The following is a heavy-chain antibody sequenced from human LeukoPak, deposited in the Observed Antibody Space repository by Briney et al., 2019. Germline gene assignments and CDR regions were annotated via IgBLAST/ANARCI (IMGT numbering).Heavy chain of an antibody. J-gene: IGHJ1*01. Sequence: GESLKISCKTSGYSFTSFWIAWVRQMPGKGLEWMGIIYPADSDTRYSPSFQGQVTISVDKSINTAYLQWGSLKASDTAMYYCAKHRDYGGNSGNFQHWGQGTLVTVSS. CDR2: IYPADSDT. CDR1: GYSFTSFW. CDR3: AKHRDYGGNSGNFQH. D-gene: IGHD4-23*01. V-gene: IGHV5-51*01.